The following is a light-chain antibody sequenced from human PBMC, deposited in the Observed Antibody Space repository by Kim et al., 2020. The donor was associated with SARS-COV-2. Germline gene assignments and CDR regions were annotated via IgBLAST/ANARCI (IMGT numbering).Light chain of an antibody. CDR1: QSVNNN. CDR3: QQYNNWPPIT. J-gene: IGKJ5*01. Sequence: PGERDSLSCRGSQSVNNNLAWYQKKPGQAPRLLIYGVSTRATGVPARFSGSGSGTEFTLTISSLQSEDFAVYYCQQYNNWPPITFGQGTRLEIK. V-gene: IGKV3-15*01. CDR2: GVS.